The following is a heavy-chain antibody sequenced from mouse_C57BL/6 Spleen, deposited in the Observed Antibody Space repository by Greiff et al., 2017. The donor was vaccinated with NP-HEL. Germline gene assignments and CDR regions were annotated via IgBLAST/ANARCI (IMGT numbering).Heavy chain of an antibody. V-gene: IGHV1-31*01. CDR1: GYSFTGYY. D-gene: IGHD1-1*01. J-gene: IGHJ4*01. Sequence: VQLQQSGPELVKPGASVKISCKASGYSFTGYYMHWVKQSHGNILDWIGYIYPYNGVTSYNQKFKGKATLTVDKSSSTAYMELRSLTSEDSAVYYCARVTVVAHYYAMDYWGQGTSVTVSS. CDR3: ARVTVVAHYYAMDY. CDR2: IYPYNGVT.